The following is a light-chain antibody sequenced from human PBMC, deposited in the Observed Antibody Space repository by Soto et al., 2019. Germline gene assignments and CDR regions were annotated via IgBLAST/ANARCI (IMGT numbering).Light chain of an antibody. J-gene: IGKJ1*01. V-gene: IGKV2-30*02. CDR2: KVS. CDR3: MQGTHWPWT. Sequence: DVVVTQSPLSLPVTLGQPASISCRSSQGLVHTDGNTYLNWFQQRPGQSPRRLIYKVSNRDSGVPDSFSGSESGTDFTLEISRVEAEDVGVYYCMQGTHWPWTFGQGTRVEIK. CDR1: QGLVHTDGNTY.